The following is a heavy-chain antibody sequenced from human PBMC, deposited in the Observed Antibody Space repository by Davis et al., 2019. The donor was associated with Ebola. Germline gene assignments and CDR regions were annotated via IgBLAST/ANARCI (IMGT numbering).Heavy chain of an antibody. Sequence: GGSLRLSCAASGFTFSNAWMNWVRHAPGKGLEWVGRIKSKTDGGTTDYAAPVKGRFTISRDDSKNTLYLQMNSLKTEDTAVYYCTTFEYYDSSGYYLGVDYWGQGTLVTVSS. J-gene: IGHJ4*02. CDR1: GFTFSNAW. V-gene: IGHV3-15*07. D-gene: IGHD3-22*01. CDR3: TTFEYYDSSGYYLGVDY. CDR2: IKSKTDGGTT.